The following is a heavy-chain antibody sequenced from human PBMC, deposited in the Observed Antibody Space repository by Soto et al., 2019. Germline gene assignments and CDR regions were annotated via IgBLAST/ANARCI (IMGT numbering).Heavy chain of an antibody. J-gene: IGHJ4*02. CDR3: ARGGGSDSFDY. CDR2: INHLETT. CDR1: GASITFGGYY. Sequence: QLQLHESGSGLVKPSQTLSLTCTVSGASITFGGYYWSCIRQTPGKGLEWIGYINHLETTFYNPSFESRLTLAIDRAKNQLSLKLYSMSAADRAVYFCARGGGSDSFDYWGQGILVTVSS. V-gene: IGHV4-30-2*01. D-gene: IGHD1-26*01.